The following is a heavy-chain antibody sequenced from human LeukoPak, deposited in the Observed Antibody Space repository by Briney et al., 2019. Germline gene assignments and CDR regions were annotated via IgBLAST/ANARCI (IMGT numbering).Heavy chain of an antibody. J-gene: IGHJ4*02. CDR1: GFTFSSYA. CDR2: ISYDGSNK. CDR3: ARVSSSGWYPDY. Sequence: PGRSLRLSCAASGFTFSSYAMHWVRQGPGKGLEWVAVISYDGSNKYYADSVKGRFTISRDNSKNTLYLQMSSLRAEDTAVYYCARVSSSGWYPDYWGQGTLVTVSS. D-gene: IGHD6-19*01. V-gene: IGHV3-30*04.